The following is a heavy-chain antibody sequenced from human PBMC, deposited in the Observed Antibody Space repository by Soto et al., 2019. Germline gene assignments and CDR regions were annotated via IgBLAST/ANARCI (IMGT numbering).Heavy chain of an antibody. J-gene: IGHJ4*02. CDR1: GGTFSSYA. CDR2: IIPIFGTA. V-gene: IGHV1-69*13. D-gene: IGHD3-22*01. CDR3: ARDHHYYDSSGYLPFEY. Sequence: ASVKVSCKASGGTFSSYAISWVRQAPGQGLEWMGGIIPIFGTANYAQKFQGRVTITADESTSTAYMELSSLRSEDTAVYYCARDHHYYDSSGYLPFEYWGQGTLVTVYS.